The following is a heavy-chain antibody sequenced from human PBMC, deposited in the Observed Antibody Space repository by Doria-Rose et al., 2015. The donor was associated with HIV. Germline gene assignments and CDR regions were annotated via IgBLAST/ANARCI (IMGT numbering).Heavy chain of an antibody. Sequence: QVQLQQWGAGLLKPSETLSLTCAVYGASFSNYYWAWIRQSPGKGLEWIGEINTSGYSNNNPSLKSRVTMSLDTSKNHFSLRLSSVIAADTALYYCAGVEGSSTSPSDFWGQGTLVTVSS. V-gene: IGHV4-34*01. J-gene: IGHJ4*02. D-gene: IGHD6-6*01. CDR3: AGVEGSSTSPSDF. CDR1: GASFSNYY. CDR2: INTSGYS.